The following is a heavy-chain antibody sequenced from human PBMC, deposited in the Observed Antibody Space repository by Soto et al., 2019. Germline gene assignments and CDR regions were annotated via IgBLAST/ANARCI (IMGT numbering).Heavy chain of an antibody. J-gene: IGHJ4*02. CDR2: IYPGDSDT. V-gene: IGHV5-51*01. CDR3: ARLRRVGAYGDPWYFDY. Sequence: GESLKISCKGSGYSFTSYWIGWVRQMPGKGLEWMGIIYPGDSDTRYSPSFQGQVTISADKSISTAYLQWSSLKASDTAMYYCARLRRVGAYGDPWYFDYWGQGTLVTVSS. CDR1: GYSFTSYW. D-gene: IGHD1-26*01.